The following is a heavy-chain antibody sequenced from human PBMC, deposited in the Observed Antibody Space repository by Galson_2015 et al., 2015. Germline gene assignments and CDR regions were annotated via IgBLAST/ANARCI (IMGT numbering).Heavy chain of an antibody. V-gene: IGHV1-69*13. CDR3: ARDRITMVRGAKRLSYGMDV. CDR2: IIPIFGTA. Sequence: SVKVSCKASGGTFSSYAISWVRQAPGQGLEWMGGIIPIFGTANYAQKFQGRVTITADESTSTAYMELSSLRSEDTAVYYCARDRITMVRGAKRLSYGMDVWGQGTTVTVSS. D-gene: IGHD3-10*01. J-gene: IGHJ6*02. CDR1: GGTFSSYA.